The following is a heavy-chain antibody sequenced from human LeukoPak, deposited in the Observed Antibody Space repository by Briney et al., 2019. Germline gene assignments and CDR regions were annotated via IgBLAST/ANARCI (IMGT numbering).Heavy chain of an antibody. CDR1: GFTFSSYL. Sequence: GGSLRLSCAASGFTFSSYLMSWVRQAPGKGLEWVSAISGSGGSTYYADSVKGRFTISRDNSKNTLYLQMNSLRAEDTAVYYCAKLDRVAPRVGGFDPWGQGTLVTVSS. J-gene: IGHJ5*02. D-gene: IGHD1-1*01. CDR3: AKLDRVAPRVGGFDP. V-gene: IGHV3-23*01. CDR2: ISGSGGST.